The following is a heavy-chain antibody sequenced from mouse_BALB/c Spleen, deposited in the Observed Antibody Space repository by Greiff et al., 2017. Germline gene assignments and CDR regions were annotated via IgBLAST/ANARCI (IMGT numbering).Heavy chain of an antibody. CDR3: TNYDEYYYAMDY. D-gene: IGHD2-4*01. CDR2: IYPGNSDT. Sequence: VQLQQSGTVLARPGASVKMSCKASGYTFTSYWMHWVKQRPGQGLEWIGAIYPGNSDTSYNQKFKGKAKLTAVTSTSTAYMELSSLTNEESAVYYCTNYDEYYYAMDYWGQGTSVTVAS. CDR1: GYTFTSYW. V-gene: IGHV1-5*01. J-gene: IGHJ4*01.